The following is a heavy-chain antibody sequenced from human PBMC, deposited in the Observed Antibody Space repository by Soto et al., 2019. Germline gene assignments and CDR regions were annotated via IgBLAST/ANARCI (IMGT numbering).Heavy chain of an antibody. V-gene: IGHV3-74*03. Sequence: EVSLVESGGGLVQPGGSLRLSCAASGFIFKNYWIHWVRQSPEKGLLWVSRIDSHGSSTTYADSVRGRFTISRDNANNTVSLRMTGLRAEDTAIYFCARREEVARWSIDSWRRGTVVTVSS. D-gene: IGHD2-15*01. J-gene: IGHJ4*02. CDR2: IDSHGSST. CDR3: ARREEVARWSIDS. CDR1: GFIFKNYW.